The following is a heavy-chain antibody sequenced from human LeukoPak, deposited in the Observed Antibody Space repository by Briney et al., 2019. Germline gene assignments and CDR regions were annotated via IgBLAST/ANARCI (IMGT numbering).Heavy chain of an antibody. CDR3: ARDGKPERDFAWLSYGMDV. V-gene: IGHV3-30-3*01. CDR2: ISYDGSNK. J-gene: IGHJ6*01. CDR1: GITFNSYA. Sequence: PGWSFRVSCAASGITFNSYAMHRGGQPPGKRLEWVAVISYDGSNKYYAASVKGRFTISRDNSKNPLYLQMNSLRAEDTAVYYCARDGKPERDFAWLSYGMDVRGQGATVTVSS. D-gene: IGHD3-9*01.